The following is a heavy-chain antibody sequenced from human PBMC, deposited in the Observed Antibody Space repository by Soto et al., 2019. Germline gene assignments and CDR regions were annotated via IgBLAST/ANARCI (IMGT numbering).Heavy chain of an antibody. CDR2: IKQDGSEK. D-gene: IGHD3-16*02. J-gene: IGHJ3*02. CDR3: ASLLHLGELSLYDAFDI. Sequence: PGGSLRLSCAASGFTFSSYWMSWVRQAPGKGLEWVANIKQDGSEKYYVDSVKGRFTISRDNAKNSLYLQMNSLRAEDTAVYYCASLLHLGELSLYDAFDIWGQGTMVTVSS. V-gene: IGHV3-7*01. CDR1: GFTFSSYW.